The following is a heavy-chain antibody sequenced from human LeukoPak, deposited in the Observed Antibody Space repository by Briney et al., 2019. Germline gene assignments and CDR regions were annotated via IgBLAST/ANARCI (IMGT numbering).Heavy chain of an antibody. Sequence: ASVKVSCKASGYTFTSYGITWVRQAPGQGLEWMGWISGYNGNTNYAQNLQDRVTMTTDTSTSTAYMELRSLRFDDTAVYYCARVGFSGSPAPFDYWDQGTLLTVSS. CDR1: GYTFTSYG. J-gene: IGHJ4*02. CDR2: ISGYNGNT. CDR3: ARVGFSGSPAPFDY. V-gene: IGHV1-18*01. D-gene: IGHD1-26*01.